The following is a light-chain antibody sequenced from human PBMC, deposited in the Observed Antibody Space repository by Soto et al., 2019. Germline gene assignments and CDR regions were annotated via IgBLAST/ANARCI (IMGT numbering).Light chain of an antibody. Sequence: HSFLTQPRSACGTPGQRVTISCSGGNSNIGTNYVYWYQHLPGATPKLLIYRNNHRPSGVLRFSASKSGTSASLAINGLRSEDEANYYCAGWDDSMHGLVFGTGTKVT. CDR1: NSNIGTNY. CDR3: AGWDDSMHGLV. V-gene: IGLV1-47*01. CDR2: RNN. J-gene: IGLJ1*01.